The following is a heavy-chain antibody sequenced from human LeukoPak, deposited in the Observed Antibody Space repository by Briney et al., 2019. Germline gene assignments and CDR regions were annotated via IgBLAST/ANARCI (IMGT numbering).Heavy chain of an antibody. CDR3: ARVGDWGLYFDY. D-gene: IGHD7-27*01. CDR1: GYTFTSYD. Sequence: GASVKVSCKAPGYTFTSYDINWVRQATGQGLEWMGWMSPNSGNTGYAQKFQGRVTITRNTSISTSHMGLSSLGSEDTAVYYCARVGDWGLYFDYWGQGTLVTVSS. J-gene: IGHJ4*02. V-gene: IGHV1-8*03. CDR2: MSPNSGNT.